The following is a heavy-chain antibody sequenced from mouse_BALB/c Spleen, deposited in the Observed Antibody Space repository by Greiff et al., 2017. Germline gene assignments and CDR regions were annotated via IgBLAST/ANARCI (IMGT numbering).Heavy chain of an antibody. V-gene: IGHV3-2*02. J-gene: IGHJ1*01. D-gene: IGHD1-2*01. CDR1: GYSITSDYA. CDR3: ARGPILRPPYWYFDV. CDR2: ISYSGST. Sequence: VQLQQSGPGLVKPSQSLSLTCTVTGYSITSDYAWNWIRQFPGNKLEWMGYISYSGSTSYNPSLKSQIPITRDTSKNQFFLQLNSVTSEDTATYYCARGPILRPPYWYFDVWGAGTTVTVSS.